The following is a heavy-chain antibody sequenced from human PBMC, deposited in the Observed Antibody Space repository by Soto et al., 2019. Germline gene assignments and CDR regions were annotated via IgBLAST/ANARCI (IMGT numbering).Heavy chain of an antibody. CDR2: FDPEDGET. J-gene: IGHJ6*02. Sequence: ASVKVSCKVSGYTHTELSMHWVRQAPGKGLEWMGGFDPEDGETIYAQKFQGRVTMTEDTSTDTAYMELSSLKTEDTAVYYCTTEDIVVVPAASHPPYYYYGMDVWGQGTTVTVSS. D-gene: IGHD2-2*01. V-gene: IGHV1-24*01. CDR3: TTEDIVVVPAASHPPYYYYGMDV. CDR1: GYTHTELS.